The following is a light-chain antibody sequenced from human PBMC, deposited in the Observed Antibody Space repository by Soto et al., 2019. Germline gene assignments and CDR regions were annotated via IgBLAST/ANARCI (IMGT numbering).Light chain of an antibody. CDR2: LEGSGSY. Sequence: QSVLTQSSSASASLGSSVKLTCTLSSGHSSYIIAWHQQQPGKAPRYLMKLEGSGSYNKGSGVPYRFSGSSSGADRYLTISNLQFEDEADYYCETWDSNTHVFGGGTKLTVL. J-gene: IGLJ3*02. CDR1: SGHSSYI. V-gene: IGLV4-60*02. CDR3: ETWDSNTHV.